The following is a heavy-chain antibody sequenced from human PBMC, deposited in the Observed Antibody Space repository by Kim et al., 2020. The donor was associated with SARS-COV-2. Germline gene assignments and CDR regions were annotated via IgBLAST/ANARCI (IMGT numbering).Heavy chain of an antibody. J-gene: IGHJ6*02. D-gene: IGHD1-26*01. CDR1: GYNFIGRY. Sequence: ASVKVSCKASGYNFIGRYIHWVRQAPGQGLEWIGRINPNSGVTYYSQKFQGRVTLTRDTSLGSAYMEMTSLKSDDTAVYFCARDLEPRGARFYGMDVWG. CDR2: INPNSGVT. V-gene: IGHV1-2*06. CDR3: ARDLEPRGARFYGMDV.